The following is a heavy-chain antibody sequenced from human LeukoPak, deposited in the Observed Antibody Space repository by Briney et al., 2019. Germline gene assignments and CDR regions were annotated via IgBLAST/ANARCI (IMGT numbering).Heavy chain of an antibody. J-gene: IGHJ4*02. V-gene: IGHV3-30*02. Sequence: GRSLRLSCAASAFTFNNYGMHWVRQAPGKGLEWVAFIRYDGSNEFYADSVNGRFTISRDNSKNALYLQMNSLRPEDTAVYYCAKEGYCSGGRCYSLKYWGQGTLVTVSS. CDR1: AFTFNNYG. CDR3: AKEGYCSGGRCYSLKY. D-gene: IGHD2-15*01. CDR2: IRYDGSNE.